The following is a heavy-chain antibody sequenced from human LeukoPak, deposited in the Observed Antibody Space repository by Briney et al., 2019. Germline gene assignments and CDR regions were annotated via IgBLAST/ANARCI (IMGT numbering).Heavy chain of an antibody. CDR2: MYYSGTT. J-gene: IGHJ5*02. Sequence: SETLSLTCTVSGGSISSSSYYWGWIRQPPGKGLEWIGSMYYSGTTYYNPSLKSRVTISVDTSKNQFSLKLSSVTAADTAVYYCARHRYRSGSDWIDPWGQGTLVTVSS. CDR3: ARHRYRSGSDWIDP. V-gene: IGHV4-39*01. CDR1: GGSISSSSYY. D-gene: IGHD1-26*01.